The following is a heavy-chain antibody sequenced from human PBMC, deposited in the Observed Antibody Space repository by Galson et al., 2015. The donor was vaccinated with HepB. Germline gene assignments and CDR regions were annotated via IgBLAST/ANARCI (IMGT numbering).Heavy chain of an antibody. V-gene: IGHV3-7*01. CDR1: GFTFSSYW. CDR3: ARYKYYSDSSGSRYDF. J-gene: IGHJ4*01. D-gene: IGHD3-22*01. Sequence: SLRLSCAASGFTFSSYWVNWVRQAPGKGLEWVANINRDGSEKYYVDSVKGRFTVSRDNAKDSLYLQMNSLTAEDTAVYYCARYKYYSDSSGSRYDFWGQGTLVTASS. CDR2: INRDGSEK.